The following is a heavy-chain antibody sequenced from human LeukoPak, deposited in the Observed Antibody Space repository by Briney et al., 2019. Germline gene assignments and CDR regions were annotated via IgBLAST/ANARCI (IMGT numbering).Heavy chain of an antibody. CDR2: IYYSGST. CDR1: GDSVSTKDYY. Sequence: SETLSLTCTVSGDSVSTKDYYWGWIRQPLGKGLEWIGYIYYSGSTNYNPSLKSRVTISVDTSKNQFSLKLSSVTAADTAVYYCARGIRWDSGWSLWGQGTLVTVSS. D-gene: IGHD6-19*01. J-gene: IGHJ4*02. CDR3: ARGIRWDSGWSL. V-gene: IGHV4-61*08.